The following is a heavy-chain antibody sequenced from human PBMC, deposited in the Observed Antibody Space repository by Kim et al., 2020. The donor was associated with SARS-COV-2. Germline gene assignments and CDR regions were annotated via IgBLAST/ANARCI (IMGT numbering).Heavy chain of an antibody. CDR3: ARVYYDSSGMGHYYGMDV. V-gene: IGHV3-74*01. J-gene: IGHJ6*02. CDR2: INSDGSST. Sequence: GGSLRLSCAASGFTFSSYWMHWVRQAPGKGLVWVSRINSDGSSTSYADSVKGRFTISRDNAKNTLYLQMNSLRAEDTAVYYCARVYYDSSGMGHYYGMDVWGQGTTVTVSS. D-gene: IGHD3-22*01. CDR1: GFTFSSYW.